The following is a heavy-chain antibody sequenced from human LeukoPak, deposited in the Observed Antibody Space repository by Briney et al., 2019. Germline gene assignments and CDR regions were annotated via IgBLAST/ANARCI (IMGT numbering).Heavy chain of an antibody. CDR1: GFTSSSYA. CDR3: AKDRRQSRTLYGEFDY. CDR2: ISGSGNST. Sequence: GGSLRLSCAASGFTSSSYAMSWVRQAPGKGLEWVSAISGSGNSTYYADSVKGRFTISRDNSKNTLYVQMNSLRAEDTAVYYCAKDRRQSRTLYGEFDYWGQGTLVTVSS. V-gene: IGHV3-23*01. J-gene: IGHJ4*02. D-gene: IGHD4-17*01.